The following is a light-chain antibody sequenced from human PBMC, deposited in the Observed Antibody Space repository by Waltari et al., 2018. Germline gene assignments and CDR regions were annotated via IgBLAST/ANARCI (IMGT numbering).Light chain of an antibody. CDR2: EAT. CDR3: CSYTGSSTSYG. V-gene: IGLV2-23*01. CDR1: STDLASYNL. Sequence: VSGSPGQSLTITCTGASTDLASYNLVAWYQHHPNRAPKLIIYEATKRPSGISHRFSGAKSGATASLRISGLQADDEADYYCCSYTGSSTSYGCGGGTKVTVL. J-gene: IGLJ1*01.